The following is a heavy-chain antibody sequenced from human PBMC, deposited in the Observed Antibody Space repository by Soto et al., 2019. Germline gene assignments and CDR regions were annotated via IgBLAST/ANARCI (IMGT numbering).Heavy chain of an antibody. D-gene: IGHD6-6*01. CDR2: INAGNGNT. CDR1: GYTFTSYA. J-gene: IGHJ1*01. Sequence: ASVKVSCKASGYTFTSYAMHWVRQAPGQRLEWMGWINAGNGNTKYSQKFQGRVTITRDTSASTAYMELRSLRPDDTAVYYCVRGPSLGYFQYWGQGTLVTVSS. V-gene: IGHV1-3*01. CDR3: VRGPSLGYFQY.